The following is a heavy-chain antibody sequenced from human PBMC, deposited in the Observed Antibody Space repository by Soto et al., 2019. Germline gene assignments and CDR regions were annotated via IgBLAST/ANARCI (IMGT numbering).Heavy chain of an antibody. Sequence: SETLSLTCTVSGGSISSYYWSWIRQPPGKGLEWIGYIYYSGSTNYNPSLKSRVTISVDTSKNQFSLKLSSVTAADTAVYYCARLYPYGALTTVTTSYPQGMDVWGQGTTVTVSS. CDR1: GGSISSYY. CDR3: ARLYPYGALTTVTTSYPQGMDV. V-gene: IGHV4-59*01. CDR2: IYYSGST. J-gene: IGHJ6*02. D-gene: IGHD4-17*01.